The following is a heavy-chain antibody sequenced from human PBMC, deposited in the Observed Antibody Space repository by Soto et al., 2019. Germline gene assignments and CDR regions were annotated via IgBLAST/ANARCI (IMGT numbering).Heavy chain of an antibody. CDR3: ARTQQWLVGRYYYGMDV. V-gene: IGHV1-18*01. Sequence: ASVKVSCKASGYTFTSYGISWVRQAPGQGLEWMGWISAYNGNTNYTQKLQGRVTMATDTSTSTAYMELRSLRSDDTAVYYCARTQQWLVGRYYYGMDVWGQGTTVTVSS. CDR2: ISAYNGNT. CDR1: GYTFTSYG. J-gene: IGHJ6*02. D-gene: IGHD6-19*01.